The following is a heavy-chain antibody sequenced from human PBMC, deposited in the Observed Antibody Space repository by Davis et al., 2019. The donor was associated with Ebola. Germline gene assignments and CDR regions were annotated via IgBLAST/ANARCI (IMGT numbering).Heavy chain of an antibody. Sequence: GESLKISCAASGFTFSSYGMHWVRQAPGKGLEWVAVISYDGSNKYYADSVKGRFTISRDNAKNSLYLQMNSLRDEDTAVYYCARDFLPRNSITLDWFDPWGQGTLVTVSS. J-gene: IGHJ5*02. CDR3: ARDFLPRNSITLDWFDP. CDR2: ISYDGSNK. D-gene: IGHD1-20*01. CDR1: GFTFSSYG. V-gene: IGHV3-30*03.